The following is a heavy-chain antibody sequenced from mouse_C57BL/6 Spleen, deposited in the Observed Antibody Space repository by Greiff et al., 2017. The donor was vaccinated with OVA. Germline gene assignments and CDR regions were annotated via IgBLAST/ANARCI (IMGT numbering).Heavy chain of an antibody. CDR3: ARKVNYGSSYGYFDG. J-gene: IGHJ1*03. CDR1: GYTFTSYW. D-gene: IGHD1-1*01. V-gene: IGHV1-50*01. Sequence: VQLHQPGAELVKPGASVKLSCKASGYTFTSYWMQWVKQRPGQGLEWIGEIDPSDSYHNYNQQFKGKATLTVDTSSSTAYSQRSSLTSEDSAVYYGARKVNYGSSYGYFDGWGTGTTVTVSA. CDR2: IDPSDSYH.